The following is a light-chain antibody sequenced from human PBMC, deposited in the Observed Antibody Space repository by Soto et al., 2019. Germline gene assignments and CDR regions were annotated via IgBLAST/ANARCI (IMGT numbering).Light chain of an antibody. V-gene: IGLV4-60*02. CDR3: ETWDSNTRV. CDR1: SGHSSYI. Sequence: QLVLTQSSSASASLGSSVRLTCTLSSGHSSYIIAWHQQRPGKAPRYLMKLEGSGSYNKGSGVPDRFSGSNSGADRYLTISNLQFEDEADYYCETWDSNTRVFGGGTQLTVL. CDR2: LEGSGSY. J-gene: IGLJ2*01.